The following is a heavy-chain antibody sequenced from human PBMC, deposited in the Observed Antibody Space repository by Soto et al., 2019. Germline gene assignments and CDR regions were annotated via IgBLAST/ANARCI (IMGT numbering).Heavy chain of an antibody. D-gene: IGHD2-8*02. CDR3: GGAGGQPSV. CDR2: IWYDGSNK. Sequence: QVQLVESGGGVVQPGRSLRLSCAASGFTFSNYGMHWVRQAPGKGLEWVAAIWYDGSNKYYADSVKGRFTISRDNSKNTLYLQMNSLRVEDTAVYYCGGAGGQPSVWGQGTTVTVSS. CDR1: GFTFSNYG. V-gene: IGHV3-33*01. J-gene: IGHJ6*02.